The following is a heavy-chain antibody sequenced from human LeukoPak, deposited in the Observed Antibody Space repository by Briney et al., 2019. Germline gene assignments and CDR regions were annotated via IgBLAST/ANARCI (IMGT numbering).Heavy chain of an antibody. D-gene: IGHD3-10*01. J-gene: IGHJ4*02. CDR3: ARSSGSGSYYKDFDY. CDR1: GYTFTSYG. Sequence: ASVKVSCKASGYTFTSYGISWVRQAPGQGLEWMGWISAYNGNTNYAQKLQGRVTMTTDTSTSTAYMELRSLRSDDTAVYYCARSSGSGSYYKDFDYWGQGTLVTVSS. CDR2: ISAYNGNT. V-gene: IGHV1-18*01.